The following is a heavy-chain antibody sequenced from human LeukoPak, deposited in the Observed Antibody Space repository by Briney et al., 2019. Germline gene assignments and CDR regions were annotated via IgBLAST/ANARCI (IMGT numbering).Heavy chain of an antibody. Sequence: ASVKVSRKASGYTFTGYYMHWVRQAPGQGLEWMGWINPNSGGTNYAQKFQGRVTMTRDTSISTAYMELSRLRSDDTAVYYCAWDSSGHYYFDYWGQGTLVTVSS. D-gene: IGHD3-22*01. CDR3: AWDSSGHYYFDY. J-gene: IGHJ4*02. CDR1: GYTFTGYY. CDR2: INPNSGGT. V-gene: IGHV1-2*02.